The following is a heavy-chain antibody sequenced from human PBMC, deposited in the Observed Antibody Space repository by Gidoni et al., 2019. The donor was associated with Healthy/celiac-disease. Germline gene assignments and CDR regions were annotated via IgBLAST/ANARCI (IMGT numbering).Heavy chain of an antibody. D-gene: IGHD3-10*01. CDR1: GFTFRGSA. J-gene: IGHJ6*02. Sequence: EVQLVESGGGLVQPGGSLKLSCAASGFTFRGSAMPWVRQASGKGLEWVGRIRSKANSYATAYAASVKGRFTISRDDSKNTAYLQMNSLKTEDTAVYYCTSPMVRGVIRQNNYYYYGMDVWGQGTTVTVSS. V-gene: IGHV3-73*01. CDR2: IRSKANSYAT. CDR3: TSPMVRGVIRQNNYYYYGMDV.